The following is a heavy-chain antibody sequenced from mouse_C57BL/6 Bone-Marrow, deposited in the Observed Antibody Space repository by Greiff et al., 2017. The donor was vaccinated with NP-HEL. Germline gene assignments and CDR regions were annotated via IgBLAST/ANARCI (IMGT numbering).Heavy chain of an antibody. Sequence: EVQLQQSGPELVKPGASVKMSCKASGYTFTDYNMHWVKQSHGKSLEWIGYINPNNGGTSYNQKFKGKATLTVNKSSSTAYMELRSLTSEDSAVYYCAPNDYGSSYLFDYWGQGTTLTVSS. CDR3: APNDYGSSYLFDY. V-gene: IGHV1-22*01. CDR2: INPNNGGT. J-gene: IGHJ2*01. CDR1: GYTFTDYN. D-gene: IGHD1-1*01.